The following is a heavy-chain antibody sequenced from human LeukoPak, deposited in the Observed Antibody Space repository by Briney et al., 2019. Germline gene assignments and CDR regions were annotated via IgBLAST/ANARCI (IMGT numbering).Heavy chain of an antibody. CDR1: GGTFSSYT. CDR2: IIPILGIA. J-gene: IGHJ6*02. CDR3: ARVDVDTAMGTRRYYYYGMDV. Sequence: GASVKVSCKASGGTFSSYTISWVRQAPGQGLEWMGRIIPILGIANYAQKFQGRVTITADKSTSTAYMELSSLRSEDTAVYYCARVDVDTAMGTRRYYYYGMDVWGQGTTVTVSS. D-gene: IGHD5-18*01. V-gene: IGHV1-69*02.